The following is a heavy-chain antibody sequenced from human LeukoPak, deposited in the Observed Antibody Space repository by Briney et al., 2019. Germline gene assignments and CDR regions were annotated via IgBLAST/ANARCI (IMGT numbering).Heavy chain of an antibody. CDR1: GGSISSSSYY. CDR3: ARRIMARGGEGYYYYGMDV. CDR2: IYYSGST. D-gene: IGHD3-10*01. V-gene: IGHV4-39*01. J-gene: IGHJ6*02. Sequence: SETLSLTCTVSGGSISSSSYYWGWIRQPPGKGLEWIGSIYYSGSTYYNPSLKSRVTISVDTSKNQFSLKLSSVTAADTAVYYCARRIMARGGEGYYYYGMDVWGQGTTVTVSS.